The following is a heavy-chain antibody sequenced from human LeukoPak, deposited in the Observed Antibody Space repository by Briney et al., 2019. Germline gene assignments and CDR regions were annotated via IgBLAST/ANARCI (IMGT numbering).Heavy chain of an antibody. V-gene: IGHV4-34*01. D-gene: IGHD6-13*01. CDR1: GGSFSGYY. CDR2: INHSGST. Sequence: TSETLSLTCAVYGGSFSGYYWSWIRQPPGKGLEWIGEINHSGSTNYNPSLKSRVTISVDTSKNQFSLKLSSVTAADTAVYYCARDCIAAAGFYYYYYGMDVWGQGTTVTVSS. CDR3: ARDCIAAAGFYYYYYGMDV. J-gene: IGHJ6*02.